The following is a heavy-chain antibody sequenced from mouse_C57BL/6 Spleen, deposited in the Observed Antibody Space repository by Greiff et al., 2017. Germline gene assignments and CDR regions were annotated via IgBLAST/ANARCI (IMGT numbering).Heavy chain of an antibody. CDR3: ARITTVVATSWYFDV. J-gene: IGHJ1*03. CDR1: GFSLSTSGMG. D-gene: IGHD1-1*01. Sequence: QVTLKESGPGILQSSQTLSLTCSFSGFSLSTSGMGVSWIRQPSGKGLEWLAHIYWDDDKRYNPSLKSRLTISKDTSRNQVFLKITSVDTADTATYYCARITTVVATSWYFDVWGTGTTVTVSS. V-gene: IGHV8-12*01. CDR2: IYWDDDK.